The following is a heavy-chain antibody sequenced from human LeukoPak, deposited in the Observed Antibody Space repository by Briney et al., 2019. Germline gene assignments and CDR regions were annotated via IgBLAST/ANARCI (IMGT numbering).Heavy chain of an antibody. CDR1: GFTFSSYG. J-gene: IGHJ6*02. V-gene: IGHV3-33*01. CDR2: IWYDGSNK. Sequence: GRSLRLSCAASGFTFSSYGMHWVRQAPGKGLEWVAVIWYDGSNKYYADSVKGRFTISRDNSKNTLYLQMNSLRAEDTAVYYCARGGQQLDGSYYYYGMDVWGQGTTVAVSS. D-gene: IGHD6-13*01. CDR3: ARGGQQLDGSYYYYGMDV.